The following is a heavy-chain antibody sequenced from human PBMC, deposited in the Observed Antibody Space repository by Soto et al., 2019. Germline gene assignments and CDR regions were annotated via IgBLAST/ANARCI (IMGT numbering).Heavy chain of an antibody. V-gene: IGHV3-33*01. CDR2: IWYDGSNK. Sequence: GGSLRLSCAASGFTFSSYGMYWVRQAPGKGLEWVAVIWYDGSNKYYADSVKGRFTISRDNSKNTLYLQMNSLRAEDTAVYYCASDNCSGGSCLLDYWGQGTLVTVSS. D-gene: IGHD2-15*01. CDR1: GFTFSSYG. CDR3: ASDNCSGGSCLLDY. J-gene: IGHJ4*02.